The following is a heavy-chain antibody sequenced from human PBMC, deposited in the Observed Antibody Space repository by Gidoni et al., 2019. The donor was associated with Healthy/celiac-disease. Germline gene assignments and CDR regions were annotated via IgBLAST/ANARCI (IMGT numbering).Heavy chain of an antibody. J-gene: IGHJ4*01. CDR3: ARDLGLGAAAMTAFPF. D-gene: IGHD2-2*01. CDR1: GGSISSSSYY. CDR2: IYYSGST. V-gene: IGHV4-39*07. Sequence: QLQLQESGPGLVKPSETLSLTCTVSGGSISSSSYYWGWIRQPPGKGLEWIGSIYYSGSTYYNPSLKSRVTISVDTSKNQFSLKLSSVTAADTAVYYCARDLGLGAAAMTAFPFWGQGTLVTVSS.